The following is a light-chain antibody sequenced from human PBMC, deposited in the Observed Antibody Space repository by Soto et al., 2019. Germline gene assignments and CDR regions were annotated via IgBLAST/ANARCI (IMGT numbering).Light chain of an antibody. J-gene: IGKJ4*01. CDR2: GAS. V-gene: IGKV3-20*01. CDR3: QQYGSSPLA. CDR1: QSVSSSF. Sequence: EIVLTQSPGTLSLSPGERATLSCRASQSVSSSFLAWYQQKPGQARRLLIYGASSRATGIPDRFSGSGSGKDFAHTISRLEPEDVAVYYCQQYGSSPLAFGGGTKVEIK.